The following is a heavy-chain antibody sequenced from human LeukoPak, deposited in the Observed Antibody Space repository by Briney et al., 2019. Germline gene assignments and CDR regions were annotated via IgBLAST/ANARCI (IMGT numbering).Heavy chain of an antibody. Sequence: GGSLRLSCAASGFTVSSNYMSWVRQAPGKGLEWVSVIYSGGSTYYADSVKGRFTISRDNSKNTLYLQMNGLRAEDTAVYYCAGTFRAYCSGGSCGYATHYFDYWGQGTLVTVSS. CDR2: IYSGGST. D-gene: IGHD2-15*01. CDR3: AGTFRAYCSGGSCGYATHYFDY. CDR1: GFTVSSNY. V-gene: IGHV3-53*01. J-gene: IGHJ4*02.